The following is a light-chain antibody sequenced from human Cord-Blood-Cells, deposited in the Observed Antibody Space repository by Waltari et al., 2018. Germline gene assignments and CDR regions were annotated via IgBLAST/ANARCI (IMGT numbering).Light chain of an antibody. CDR3: CSYAGSSTV. CDR1: SSDVGSYNL. V-gene: IGLV2-23*01. CDR2: EGS. Sequence: QSALTQPASVSGSPGQSITIPCTGTSSDVGSYNLVSWYQQHTGKAPKLMIYEGSKRPSGVSNRFSGSKSGNTASLTISGLQAEDEADYYCCSYAGSSTVFGGGTKLTVL. J-gene: IGLJ3*02.